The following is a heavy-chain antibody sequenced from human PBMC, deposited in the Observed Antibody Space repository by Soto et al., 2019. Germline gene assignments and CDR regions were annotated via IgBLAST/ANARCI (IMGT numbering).Heavy chain of an antibody. CDR1: GYTFTSYG. D-gene: IGHD3-3*01. Sequence: GASVTVSCKASGYTFTSYGISWVRQAPGQGLEWMGWISAYNGNTNYAQKLQGRVTMTTDTSTSTAYMELRSLRSDDTAVYYCARVEDSDFWSGYYKDYWGQGTLVTVSS. CDR3: ARVEDSDFWSGYYKDY. V-gene: IGHV1-18*01. J-gene: IGHJ4*02. CDR2: ISAYNGNT.